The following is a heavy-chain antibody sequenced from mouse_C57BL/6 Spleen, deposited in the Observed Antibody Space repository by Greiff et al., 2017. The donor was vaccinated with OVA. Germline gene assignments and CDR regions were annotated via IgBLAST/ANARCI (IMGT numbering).Heavy chain of an antibody. D-gene: IGHD2-13*01. CDR1: GFSLTSYG. V-gene: IGHV2-2*01. CDR3: ARMGEVAY. Sequence: VMLVESGPGLVQPSQSLSITCTVSGFSLTSYGVHWVRQSPGKGLEWLGVIWSGGSTDYNAAFISRLSISKDNSKSQVFFKMNSLQADDTAIYYCARMGEVAYWGQGTLVTVSA. J-gene: IGHJ3*01. CDR2: IWSGGST.